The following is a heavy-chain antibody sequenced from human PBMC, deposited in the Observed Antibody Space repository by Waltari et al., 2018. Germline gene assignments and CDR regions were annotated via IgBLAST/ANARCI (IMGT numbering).Heavy chain of an antibody. Sequence: QITLKESGPTLVKPTQTLTLTCTFSGFSLSTSGVGVGWPRQPPGKALEGLALIYWNDDKRYSPSLKSRLTITKDTSKNQVVLTMTKMDPVDTATYYWAHGRATRPDFDYWGQGTLVTVSS. CDR3: AHGRATRPDFDY. J-gene: IGHJ4*02. D-gene: IGHD1-26*01. V-gene: IGHV2-5*01. CDR2: IYWNDDK. CDR1: GFSLSTSGVG.